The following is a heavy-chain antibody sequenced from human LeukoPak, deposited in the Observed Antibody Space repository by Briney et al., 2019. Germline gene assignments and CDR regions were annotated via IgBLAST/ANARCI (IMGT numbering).Heavy chain of an antibody. D-gene: IGHD2-21*02. J-gene: IGHJ4*02. CDR1: GYTFTSYY. CDR2: INPSGGST. V-gene: IGHV1-46*01. Sequence: GASVKVSCKASGYTFTSYYMHWVRQAPGQGLEWMGIINPSGGSTSYAQKFQGRVTMTRDTSTSTVYMELSSLRSEDTAVYYCARVSSAIVVVTAIPYYFDYWGQGTLVTVSS. CDR3: ARVSSAIVVVTAIPYYFDY.